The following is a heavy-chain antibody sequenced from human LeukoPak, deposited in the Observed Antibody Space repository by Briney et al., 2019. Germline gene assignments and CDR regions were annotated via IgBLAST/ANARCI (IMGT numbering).Heavy chain of an antibody. Sequence: PGGSLRLSCAASGFTFSSYGMHWVRQAPGKGLEWVAVIWYDGSNKYYADSAKGRFTISRDNSKNTLYLQMNSLRAEDTAVYYCARGDYKNWFDPWGQGTLVTVSS. CDR3: ARGDYKNWFDP. CDR1: GFTFSSYG. CDR2: IWYDGSNK. D-gene: IGHD4-11*01. V-gene: IGHV3-33*01. J-gene: IGHJ5*02.